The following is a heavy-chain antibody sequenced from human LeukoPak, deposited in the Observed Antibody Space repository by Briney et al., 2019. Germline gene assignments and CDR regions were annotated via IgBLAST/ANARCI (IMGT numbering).Heavy chain of an antibody. CDR2: IYPGDSDT. CDR3: ARPYCGGDCYSLYFQH. CDR1: GYSFTSYW. J-gene: IGHJ1*01. D-gene: IGHD2-21*02. V-gene: IGHV5-51*01. Sequence: GESLKISCKGSGYSFTSYWIGWVRQMPGKGLEWMGIIYPGDSDTRYSPSFQGQVTISADKSISTAYLQWSSLKASDTAVYYCARPYCGGDCYSLYFQHRGQGTLVTVSS.